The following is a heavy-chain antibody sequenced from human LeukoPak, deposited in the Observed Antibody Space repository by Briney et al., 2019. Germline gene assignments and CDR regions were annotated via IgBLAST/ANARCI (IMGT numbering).Heavy chain of an antibody. Sequence: PGGSLRLSCAASGFTFSNFAMSWVRQFPGQGLEWVSSITGDVTDTFYGDSGKGRFTISRDNSKDTLYLQMSGLRVEDTAAYYCAKGPLTSSNYYMDVWGKGTTVTVSS. J-gene: IGHJ6*03. CDR1: GFTFSNFA. V-gene: IGHV3-23*01. CDR2: ITGDVTDT. CDR3: AKGPLTSSNYYMDV. D-gene: IGHD3-9*01.